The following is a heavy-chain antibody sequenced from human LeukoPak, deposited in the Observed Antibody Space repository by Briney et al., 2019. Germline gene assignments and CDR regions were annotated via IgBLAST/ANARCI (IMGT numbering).Heavy chain of an antibody. CDR2: IYYSGST. J-gene: IGHJ4*02. D-gene: IGHD2-15*01. V-gene: IGHV4-31*03. CDR3: ASLFTPYLEYCSGGSCMS. CDR1: GGSISSGGYY. Sequence: SETLSLTCTVSGGSISSGGYYWSWIRQHPGKGLEWIGYIYYSGSTYYNPSLKSRVTISVDTSKNQFSLKLSSVTAADTAVYYCASLFTPYLEYCSGGSCMSWGQGTLATVSS.